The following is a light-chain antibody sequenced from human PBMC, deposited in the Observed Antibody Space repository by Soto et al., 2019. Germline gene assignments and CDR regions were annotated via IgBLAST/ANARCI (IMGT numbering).Light chain of an antibody. V-gene: IGKV1-8*01. J-gene: IGKJ1*01. CDR2: GAS. CDR1: QDVGRY. Sequence: AIRMTQSPSSLSASAGDRVAIACRASQDVGRYLAWYQQKPGQAPKLLIYGASTLQSGVPSRFSGGGSGTDFTLTISCLQSEYFANYYCQHYKNYPWTFGQGTKVEIK. CDR3: QHYKNYPWT.